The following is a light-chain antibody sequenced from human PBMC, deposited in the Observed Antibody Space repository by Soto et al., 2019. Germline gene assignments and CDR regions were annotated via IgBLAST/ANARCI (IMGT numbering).Light chain of an antibody. V-gene: IGKV3-20*01. CDR2: GAS. Sequence: EIVMTQSPATLSMSLGERATLSCRASQSVSSTYLAWYQQKPGQAPRLLIYGASSRATGIPDRFSGTVSGTDFTLTISRLEPEDFAVYYCQQYHNWPITFGQGTRLEIK. CDR3: QQYHNWPIT. J-gene: IGKJ5*01. CDR1: QSVSSTY.